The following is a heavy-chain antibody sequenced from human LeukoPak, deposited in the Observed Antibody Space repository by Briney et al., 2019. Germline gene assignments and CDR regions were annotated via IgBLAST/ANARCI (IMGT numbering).Heavy chain of an antibody. V-gene: IGHV3-23*01. CDR1: GFTFSSDA. J-gene: IGHJ4*02. D-gene: IGHD3-3*01. CDR2: ISGSGGST. Sequence: PGGSLRLSCAASGFTFSSDAMSWVRQAPGKGLEWVSAISGSGGSTYYADSVKGRFTVSRDNSKNTLYMQMNSLRAEDTAVYYCAKAGGGVVNHFDYWGQGTLVTVSS. CDR3: AKAGGGVVNHFDY.